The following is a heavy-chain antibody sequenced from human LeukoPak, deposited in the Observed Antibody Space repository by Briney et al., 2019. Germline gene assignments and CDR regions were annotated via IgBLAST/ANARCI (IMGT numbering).Heavy chain of an antibody. J-gene: IGHJ4*02. CDR2: IWYDGSNK. CDR3: ARDRGYYYGSGSYYDY. CDR1: GFTFSNYG. D-gene: IGHD3-10*01. V-gene: IGHV3-33*01. Sequence: PGRSLRLSCVASGFTFSNYGMHWVRQAPGKGLEWVAVIWYDGSNKYYADSVKGRFTISRDNSKNTLYLQMNSLRAEDTAVYYCARDRGYYYGSGSYYDYWGQGTLVTVSS.